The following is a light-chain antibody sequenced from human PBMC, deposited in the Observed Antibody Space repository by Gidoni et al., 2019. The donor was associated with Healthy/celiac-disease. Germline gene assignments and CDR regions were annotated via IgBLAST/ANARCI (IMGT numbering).Light chain of an antibody. J-gene: IGKJ4*01. Sequence: DIQMTKSPSPLSASVGDRVTITCQASQDISNSLNCYQQKPGKAPKLLVYDASNLETGVPSRFSGSGSGTDFTFTISSLQPEDIATYYCQQYDNLPLTFGGGTKVEIK. V-gene: IGKV1-33*01. CDR3: QQYDNLPLT. CDR1: QDISNS. CDR2: DAS.